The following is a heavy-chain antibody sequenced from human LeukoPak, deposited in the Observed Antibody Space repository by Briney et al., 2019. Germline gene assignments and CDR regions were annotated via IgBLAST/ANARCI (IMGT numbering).Heavy chain of an antibody. D-gene: IGHD3-3*01. V-gene: IGHV4-34*01. CDR3: AREGYDFWSGFPYYFDY. CDR1: GGSFSGYY. J-gene: IGHJ4*02. CDR2: INHSGST. Sequence: SETLSLTCAVYGGSFSGYYWSWIRQPPGKGLEWIGEINHSGSTNYNPSLKSRVTISVDTSKNQFSLKLSSVTAADTAVYYCAREGYDFWSGFPYYFDYWGQGTLVTVSS.